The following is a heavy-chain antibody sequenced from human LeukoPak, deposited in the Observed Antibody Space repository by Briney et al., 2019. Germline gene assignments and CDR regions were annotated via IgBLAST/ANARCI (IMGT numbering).Heavy chain of an antibody. D-gene: IGHD3-3*01. CDR3: ARRGRLRFLEWLLYTWFDP. CDR2: INHSGST. V-gene: IGHV4-34*01. Sequence: GSLRLSCAASGFAFSDYYMSWIRQPPGKGLEWIGEINHSGSTNYNPSLKSRVTISVDTSKNQFSLKLSSVTAADTAVYYCARRGRLRFLEWLLYTWFDPWGQGALVTVSS. CDR1: GFAFSDYY. J-gene: IGHJ5*02.